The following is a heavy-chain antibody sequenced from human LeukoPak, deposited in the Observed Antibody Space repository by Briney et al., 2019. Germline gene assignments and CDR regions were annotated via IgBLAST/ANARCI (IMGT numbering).Heavy chain of an antibody. V-gene: IGHV3-30-3*01. D-gene: IGHD3-10*01. CDR3: ARDPYGSGSYYYNWFDP. CDR2: ISYDGSNK. Sequence: GGSLRLSCAASGFTFSSYAMHWVRQAPGKGLEWVAVISYDGSNKYYADSVKGRFTISRDNSKNTLYLQMNSLRAEDTAVYHCARDPYGSGSYYYNWFDPWGQGTLVIVSS. CDR1: GFTFSSYA. J-gene: IGHJ5*02.